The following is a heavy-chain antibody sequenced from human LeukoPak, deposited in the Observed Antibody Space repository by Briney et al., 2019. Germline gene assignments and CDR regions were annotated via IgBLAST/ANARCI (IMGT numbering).Heavy chain of an antibody. CDR3: ARARGTEAIDY. J-gene: IGHJ4*02. V-gene: IGHV4-34*01. CDR2: INHSGTT. Sequence: SETLCLTCAVYGGTFSGYFWSWIRQPPGKGLEWIAEINHSGTTNYNPSLKSRVIIPVDTSKNQFSLKLTSVTAADTAVYYCARARGTEAIDYWGQGTLVTVSS. CDR1: GGTFSGYF. D-gene: IGHD6-25*01.